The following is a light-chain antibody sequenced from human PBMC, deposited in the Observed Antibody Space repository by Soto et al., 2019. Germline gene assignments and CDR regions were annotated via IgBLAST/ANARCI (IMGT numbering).Light chain of an antibody. V-gene: IGLV2-8*01. Sequence: QSVLTQPPSASGSPGQSVTISCTGTSSDVGGYNYFSCYQQHPGKAPKLMVYEISKRPSGVPARFAGSKSGNTASLTVSGLQAEDEADYYCSSYAGSNNYVFGTGTKLTVL. CDR2: EIS. CDR3: SSYAGSNNYV. CDR1: SSDVGGYNY. J-gene: IGLJ1*01.